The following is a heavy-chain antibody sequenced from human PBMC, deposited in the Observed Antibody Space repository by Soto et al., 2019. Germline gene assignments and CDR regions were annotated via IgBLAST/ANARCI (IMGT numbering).Heavy chain of an antibody. V-gene: IGHV4-59*01. CDR2: VYYTGST. J-gene: IGHJ4*02. Sequence: KTSETLSLTCSVSGGSISGSYWSWIRQSPGKGLEWLGYVYYTGSTNYSPSLRSRVSISVDTSKNEFSLRLSSVTAADTAVHFCARSVAVPGAHIDYWGQGTQVTVSS. D-gene: IGHD6-19*01. CDR1: GGSISGSY. CDR3: ARSVAVPGAHIDY.